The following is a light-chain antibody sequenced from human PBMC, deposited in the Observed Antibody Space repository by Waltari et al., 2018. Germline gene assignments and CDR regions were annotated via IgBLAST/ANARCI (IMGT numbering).Light chain of an antibody. CDR2: NVS. J-gene: IGLJ3*02. Sequence: QSALTQPRSLSGSPRQSVTISCTGTSSDVGGYNYVSWYQQYPVRAPKVVIDNVSKRPSGVPGRFSGSKSGNTASLTISGLQAEDEADYYCCSYAGNYLRVFGGGTRLTVL. CDR1: SSDVGGYNY. CDR3: CSYAGNYLRV. V-gene: IGLV2-11*01.